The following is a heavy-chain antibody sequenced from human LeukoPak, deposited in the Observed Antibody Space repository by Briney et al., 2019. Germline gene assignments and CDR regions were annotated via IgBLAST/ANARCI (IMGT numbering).Heavy chain of an antibody. CDR2: IYYSGST. Sequence: SETLSLTCTASGGSISSYYLSWIRQPPGKGLEWIGYIYYSGSTNYNPSLKRRCTTIVDTSKNRISLKLSSVTAADTAVYYCARGRDSSGWQADYWGQGTLVTVSS. CDR1: GGSISSYY. J-gene: IGHJ4*02. CDR3: ARGRDSSGWQADY. V-gene: IGHV4-59*01. D-gene: IGHD6-19*01.